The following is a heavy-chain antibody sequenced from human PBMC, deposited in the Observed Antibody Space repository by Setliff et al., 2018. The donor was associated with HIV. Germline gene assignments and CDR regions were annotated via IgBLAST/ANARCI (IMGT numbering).Heavy chain of an antibody. D-gene: IGHD6-19*01. CDR1: GGSISSGTYY. V-gene: IGHV4-61*09. CDR2: IYSTGNT. Sequence: SETLSLTCTVSGGSISSGTYYWSWIRQPAGKGLEWIGHIYSTGNTNYNSSLKSRVTMSIETSKNYFSLKLTSATAADTAVYYCASPFGAVAGTMDVWGKGTTVTVSS. J-gene: IGHJ6*04. CDR3: ASPFGAVAGTMDV.